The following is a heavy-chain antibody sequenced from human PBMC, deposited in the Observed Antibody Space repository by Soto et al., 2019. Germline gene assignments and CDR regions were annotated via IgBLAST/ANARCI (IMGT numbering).Heavy chain of an antibody. J-gene: IGHJ4*02. D-gene: IGHD2-2*01. V-gene: IGHV1-18*01. Sequence: ASVKVSCKASDYTFTSYGISWVRRAPGQGLEWMGWISAYNGNTNYAQKLQGRVTMTTDTSTSTAYMELRSLRSDDTAVYYCAREGYCISTSCYASALDYWGRGTLVTVAS. CDR2: ISAYNGNT. CDR1: DYTFTSYG. CDR3: AREGYCISTSCYASALDY.